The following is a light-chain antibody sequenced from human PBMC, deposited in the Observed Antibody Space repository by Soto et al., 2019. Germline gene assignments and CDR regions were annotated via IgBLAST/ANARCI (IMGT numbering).Light chain of an antibody. CDR2: EGS. CDR3: CSYAGSSTPYV. V-gene: IGLV2-23*01. Sequence: QSALTQPASVSGSPGQSITISCTGTSSDVGSYNLASWYQQHPGKAPKLMIYEGSKRPSGVSNRFSGPKSGNTASLTISGLQAEDEADYYCCSYAGSSTPYVFGTGTKVTVL. J-gene: IGLJ1*01. CDR1: SSDVGSYNL.